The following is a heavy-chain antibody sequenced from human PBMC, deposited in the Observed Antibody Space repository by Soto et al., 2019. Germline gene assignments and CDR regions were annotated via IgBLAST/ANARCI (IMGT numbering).Heavy chain of an antibody. CDR3: ARLSRPNYYDTSGFFKGNWFDP. CDR2: IIPIVETP. Sequence: QVQLVQSGAEVKKPGSSMKVSCKASGGTFNSYDINWVRQAPGQGLEWMGGIIPIVETPKYAQKFQGRVTITADESTNTVYMELSSLRSEDTAMYYCARLSRPNYYDTSGFFKGNWFDPWGQGTLVTVSS. J-gene: IGHJ5*02. CDR1: GGTFNSYD. D-gene: IGHD3-22*01. V-gene: IGHV1-69*01.